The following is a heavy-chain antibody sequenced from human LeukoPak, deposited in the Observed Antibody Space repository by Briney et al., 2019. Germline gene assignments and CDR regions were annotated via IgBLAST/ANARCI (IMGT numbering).Heavy chain of an antibody. D-gene: IGHD3-10*01. CDR3: ARGYYGSGSYYHY. V-gene: IGHV1-8*01. CDR1: GYTFTSYD. Sequence: RASVKVSCKASGYTFTSYDINWVRQATGQGLEWMGWMNPNSGNTGYAQKFQGRVTMTRNTSISTAYMELSRLRSDDTAVYYCARGYYGSGSYYHYWGQGTLVTVSS. CDR2: MNPNSGNT. J-gene: IGHJ4*02.